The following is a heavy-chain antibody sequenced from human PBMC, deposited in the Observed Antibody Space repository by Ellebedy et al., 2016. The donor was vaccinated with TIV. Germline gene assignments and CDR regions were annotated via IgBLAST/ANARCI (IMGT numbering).Heavy chain of an antibody. V-gene: IGHV1-18*01. Sequence: ASVKVFCKASGYIFASFGMNWVRQAPGQGLEWMGSISHQGETNYLQKFQGRVSMTTDTSTSTAYMELRSVTFDDTALYYCAREGFDYWGQGTLVTVS. CDR1: GYIFASFG. J-gene: IGHJ4*02. CDR3: AREGFDY. CDR2: SISHQGET.